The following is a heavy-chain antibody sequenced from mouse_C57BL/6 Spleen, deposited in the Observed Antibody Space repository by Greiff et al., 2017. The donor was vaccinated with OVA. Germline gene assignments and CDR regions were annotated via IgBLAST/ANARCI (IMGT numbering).Heavy chain of an antibody. J-gene: IGHJ4*01. CDR2: INPNNGGT. V-gene: IGHV1-26*01. CDR3: ARGGSSPLYAMDY. D-gene: IGHD1-1*01. Sequence: EVQLQQSGPELVKPGASVKISCKASGYTFTDYYMNWVKQSHGKSLEWIGDINPNNGGTSYNQKFKGKATLTVDKSSSTAYMELRSLTSEDSAVYYCARGGSSPLYAMDYWGQGTSVTVSS. CDR1: GYTFTDYY.